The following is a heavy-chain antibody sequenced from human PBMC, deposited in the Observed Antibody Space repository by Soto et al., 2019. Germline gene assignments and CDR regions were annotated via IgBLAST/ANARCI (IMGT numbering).Heavy chain of an antibody. CDR1: GYTFTSYA. D-gene: IGHD2-2*01. CDR3: ASAVVPAAQNWYDP. CDR2: IHAGNGNT. V-gene: IGHV1-3*01. Sequence: ASVEVSCKASGYTFTSYAMHWVRQAPGQRLEWMGWIHAGNGNTKYSQNFQGRVTITRDTSASTAYMELSSLRSEDTAVYYCASAVVPAAQNWYDPWGQGTLVTVSS. J-gene: IGHJ5*02.